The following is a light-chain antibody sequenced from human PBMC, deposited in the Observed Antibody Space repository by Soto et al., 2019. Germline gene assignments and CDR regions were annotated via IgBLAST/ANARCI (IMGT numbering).Light chain of an antibody. CDR3: KKYGYSQIN. Sequence: ELVLTPSPGTVSLSPVEMAPLSCSSSQSVSSSYLAWYQQKPGQAPRLIIYAASSRATGSPDRFSGGGSGKDFTITISRLEHEDFEVYYCKKYGYSQINCGNGTRRELK. V-gene: IGKV3-20*01. CDR2: AAS. J-gene: IGKJ5*01. CDR1: QSVSSSY.